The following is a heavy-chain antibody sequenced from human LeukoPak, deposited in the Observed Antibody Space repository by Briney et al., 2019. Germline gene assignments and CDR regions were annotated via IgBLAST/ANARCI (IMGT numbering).Heavy chain of an antibody. CDR1: GGSFSGYY. V-gene: IGHV4-34*01. D-gene: IGHD3-22*01. J-gene: IGHJ4*02. Sequence: PSETLSLTCAVYGGSFSGYYWSWIRQPPGKGLEWIGEINHSGSTNYNPSLKSRVTISVDTSKNQFSLKLSSVTAADTAVYYCARGGIVVPYFDYWGQGTLVTVSS. CDR3: ARGGIVVPYFDY. CDR2: INHSGST.